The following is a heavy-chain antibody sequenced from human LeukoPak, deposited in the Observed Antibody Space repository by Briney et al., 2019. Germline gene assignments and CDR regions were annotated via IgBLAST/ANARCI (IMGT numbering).Heavy chain of an antibody. Sequence: GGSLRLSCAASGFNFGEYTMHWVRQAPGKGLELLSLITWDGVKTQYADSVKGRFIISRDNSKNSLYLLLDSLRTEDTALYYCAKPSTNYYYFYHMDVWGKGTTVTVSS. CDR1: GFNFGEYT. V-gene: IGHV3-43*01. CDR3: AKPSTNYYYFYHMDV. CDR2: ITWDGVKT. J-gene: IGHJ6*03.